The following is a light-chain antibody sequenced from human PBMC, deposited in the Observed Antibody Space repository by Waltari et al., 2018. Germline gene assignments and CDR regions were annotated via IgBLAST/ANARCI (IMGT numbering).Light chain of an antibody. V-gene: IGLV1-44*01. Sequence: QSVLTQPPSASGTPGQRVTTSCSGSSANLGSTTVTWYQPPPGTAPKLLIYLNTRRPSGVPDRFSGSKSGTSASLAISGLQSEDEALYYCATWDDGLSGVVFGGGTKVTVL. J-gene: IGLJ3*02. CDR2: LNT. CDR1: SANLGSTT. CDR3: ATWDDGLSGVV.